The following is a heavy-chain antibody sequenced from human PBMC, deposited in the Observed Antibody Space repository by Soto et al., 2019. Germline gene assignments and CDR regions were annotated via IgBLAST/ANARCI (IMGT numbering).Heavy chain of an antibody. CDR2: ISSSSSYI. CDR1: GFTFSSYS. D-gene: IGHD3-16*02. J-gene: IGHJ3*02. Sequence: GSLRLSCAASGFTFSSYSMNWVRQAPGKGLEWVSSISSSSSYIYYADSVKGRFTISRDNAKNSLYLQMNSLRAEDTAVYYCAREMNDLGELSLIRIGVFDIWGQGTMVIVSS. V-gene: IGHV3-21*01. CDR3: AREMNDLGELSLIRIGVFDI.